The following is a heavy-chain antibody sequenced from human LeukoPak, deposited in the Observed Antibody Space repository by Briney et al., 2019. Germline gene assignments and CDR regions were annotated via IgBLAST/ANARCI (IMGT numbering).Heavy chain of an antibody. CDR3: ARGRSITLLRGVAMSDGFDI. D-gene: IGHD3-10*01. V-gene: IGHV3-21*06. J-gene: IGHJ3*02. Sequence: GGSLRLSCAASGFTFSSYEMNWVRQAPGKGLEWVSFTDTSGRYVYYGDSVKGRFTISRDNAKNLLFLQMNGLRAEDTALYYCARGRSITLLRGVAMSDGFDIWGQGAMVAVS. CDR2: TDTSGRYV. CDR1: GFTFSSYE.